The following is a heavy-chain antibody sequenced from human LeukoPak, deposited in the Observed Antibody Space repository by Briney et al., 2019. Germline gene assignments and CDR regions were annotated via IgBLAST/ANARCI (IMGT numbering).Heavy chain of an antibody. J-gene: IGHJ4*02. CDR1: GYTFTGYY. V-gene: IGHV1-2*02. CDR3: ARDRTSRGTVPNY. CDR2: INPNSGGT. Sequence: ASVKVSCKASGYTFTGYYMHWVRQAPGQGLEWMGWINPNSGGTNYAQKFQGRVTMTRDTSISTAYMELSRLRSDDTAVDYCARDRTSRGTVPNYWGQGTLVTVSS. D-gene: IGHD2-2*01.